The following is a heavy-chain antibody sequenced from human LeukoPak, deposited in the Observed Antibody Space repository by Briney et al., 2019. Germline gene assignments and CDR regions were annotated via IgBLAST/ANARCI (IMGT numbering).Heavy chain of an antibody. Sequence: GGTLRLSCAASGFTFSNAWMSWVRQAPGKGREWVGRIKSNTDGGTTDYAAPVKGRFTISRDDSKNTLYLQMNSLKNEDTAVYYCTTDREYSSSGIHYYYYYGMDVWGQGTTVTVSS. CDR1: GFTFSNAW. D-gene: IGHD6-6*01. CDR3: TTDREYSSSGIHYYYYYGMDV. J-gene: IGHJ6*02. V-gene: IGHV3-15*01. CDR2: IKSNTDGGTT.